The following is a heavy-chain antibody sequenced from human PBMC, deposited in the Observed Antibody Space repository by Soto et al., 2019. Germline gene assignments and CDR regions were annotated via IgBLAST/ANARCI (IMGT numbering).Heavy chain of an antibody. J-gene: IGHJ2*01. CDR1: GFTFSSYG. V-gene: IGHV3-33*01. D-gene: IGHD4-17*01. Sequence: QVQLVESGGGVVQPGRSLRLSCAASGFTFSSYGMHWVRQAPGKGLEWVAVIWYDGSNKYYADSVKGRFTISRDNSKNTLYLQMNSLRAEDTAVYYCARAPTTVTTFGWYFDLWGRGTLVTVSS. CDR3: ARAPTTVTTFGWYFDL. CDR2: IWYDGSNK.